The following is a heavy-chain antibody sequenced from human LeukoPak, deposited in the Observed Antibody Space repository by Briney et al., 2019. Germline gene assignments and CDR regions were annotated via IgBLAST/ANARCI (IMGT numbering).Heavy chain of an antibody. CDR1: GFTFDDYA. D-gene: IGHD1-26*01. J-gene: IGHJ4*02. CDR3: AKDISGSYEYYFDY. Sequence: PGGSLRLSCAASGFTFDDYAMHWVRQAPGKGLEWVSGISWNSGSIGYADSVKGRFTISRDNAKNSLYLQMNSLRAEDTALYYCAKDISGSYEYYFDYWGQGTLVTFSS. V-gene: IGHV3-9*01. CDR2: ISWNSGSI.